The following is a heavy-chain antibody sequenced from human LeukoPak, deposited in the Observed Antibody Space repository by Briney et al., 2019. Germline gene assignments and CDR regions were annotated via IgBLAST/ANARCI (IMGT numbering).Heavy chain of an antibody. D-gene: IGHD3-10*01. CDR3: AKGHSLYGSGSFMDV. V-gene: IGHV4-59*01. Sequence: SETLSLTCSVSGGSIRDFYWTWIRQPPGKGLEWIGYVYHSGTTNYSPSLRGRVFMSVDTSRSQFSLKLTSVTPADTAVYYCAKGHSLYGSGSFMDVWGKGTTVTVSS. J-gene: IGHJ6*03. CDR1: GGSIRDFY. CDR2: VYHSGTT.